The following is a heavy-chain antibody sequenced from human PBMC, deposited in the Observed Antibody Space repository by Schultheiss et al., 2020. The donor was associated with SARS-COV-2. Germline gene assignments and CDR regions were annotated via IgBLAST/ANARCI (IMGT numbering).Heavy chain of an antibody. CDR1: GYTFTSYG. CDR2: ISAYNGNT. V-gene: IGHV1-18*01. CDR3: ARDQGGGIDFWSAHAMGKPLVY. D-gene: IGHD3-3*01. J-gene: IGHJ4*02. Sequence: ASVKVSCKASGYTFTSYGISWVRQAPGQGLEWMGWISAYNGNTNYAQKLQGRVTMTTDTSTSTAYMELRSLRSDDTAVYYCARDQGGGIDFWSAHAMGKPLVYWGQGTLVTVSS.